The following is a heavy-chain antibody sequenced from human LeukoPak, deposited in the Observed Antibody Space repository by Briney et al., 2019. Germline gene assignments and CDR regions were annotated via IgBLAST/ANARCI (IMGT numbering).Heavy chain of an antibody. Sequence: GESLQISCKGSGYSFTSYWIAWVRQLPGKGLESMGIIYPGDSDTRYSPSFQGQVTISADKSIGTAYLQWSSLKASDTAMYYCARQKMVGATNSPLDYWGQGTLVTVSS. J-gene: IGHJ4*02. CDR2: IYPGDSDT. CDR3: ARQKMVGATNSPLDY. CDR1: GYSFTSYW. D-gene: IGHD1-26*01. V-gene: IGHV5-51*01.